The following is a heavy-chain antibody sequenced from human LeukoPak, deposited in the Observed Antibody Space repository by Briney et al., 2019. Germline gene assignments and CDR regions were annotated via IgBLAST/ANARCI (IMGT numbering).Heavy chain of an antibody. J-gene: IGHJ4*02. V-gene: IGHV4-59*08. CDR3: ARHFPPGRAATIDY. CDR2: IYYSGST. Sequence: PSETLSLTCTVSGGSISSYYWSWIRQPPGKGLEWIGYIYYSGSTNYNPSLKSRVTISVDTSKNQFSLKLSSVTAADTAVYYCARHFPPGRAATIDYWGQGTLVTVSS. CDR1: GGSISSYY. D-gene: IGHD5-12*01.